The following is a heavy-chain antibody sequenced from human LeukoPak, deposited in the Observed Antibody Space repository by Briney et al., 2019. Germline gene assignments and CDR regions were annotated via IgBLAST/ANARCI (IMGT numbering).Heavy chain of an antibody. J-gene: IGHJ4*02. CDR1: GGTFSSYG. Sequence: GASVKVSCKASGGTFSSYGISWVRHAPGQGLEWMGGIIPMFDTPNYAQKFQDRVTLTADKSTSTAYMELSSLRSEDTAVYYCAGGHYFDSSGRLYYFDSWGQGTLVTVSS. V-gene: IGHV1-69*06. D-gene: IGHD3-22*01. CDR3: AGGHYFDSSGRLYYFDS. CDR2: IIPMFDTP.